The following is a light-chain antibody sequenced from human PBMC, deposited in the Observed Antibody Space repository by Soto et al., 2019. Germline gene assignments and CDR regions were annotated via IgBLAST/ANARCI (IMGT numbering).Light chain of an antibody. CDR1: QSVSSSY. CDR2: GAS. V-gene: IGKV3-20*01. CDR3: QQYGSSPPYT. J-gene: IGKJ2*01. Sequence: EIVLTQSPGTLSLSPGERATLSCRASQSVSSSYLAWYQQKPGQAPRLLIYGASNRATGIPDRFSASGSGTDCTLTISRLEPEGFAVYYCQQYGSSPPYTFGQGTKLENK.